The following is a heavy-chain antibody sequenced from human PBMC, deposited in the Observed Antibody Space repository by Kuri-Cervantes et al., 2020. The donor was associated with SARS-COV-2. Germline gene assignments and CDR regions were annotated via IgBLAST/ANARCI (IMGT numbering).Heavy chain of an antibody. CDR2: INPNSGGT. D-gene: IGHD2-2*01. CDR1: GYTFTGYY. J-gene: IGHJ5*02. CDR3: ARDTWRSPAAITGSIDP. Sequence: ASVKVSCKASGYTFTGYYMHWVRQAPGRGLDWMGWINPNSGGTNYAQKLQGRVTMTTDTSTSTAYMELRSLRSDDTAVYYCARDTWRSPAAITGSIDPWGQGTLVTVSS. V-gene: IGHV1-2*02.